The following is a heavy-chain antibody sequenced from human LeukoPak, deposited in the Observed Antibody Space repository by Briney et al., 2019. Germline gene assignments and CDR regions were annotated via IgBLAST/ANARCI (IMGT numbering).Heavy chain of an antibody. CDR3: ARGGGRLDP. J-gene: IGHJ5*02. CDR2: IYYSGST. Sequence: SETLSLTCTVSGGSISSSSYYWGWIRQPPGKGLEWIGSIYYSGSTYYNPSLKSRVTISVDTSKNQFSLKLSSVTAADTAVYYCARGGGRLDPWGQGTLVTVSS. D-gene: IGHD3-10*01. CDR1: GGSISSSSYY. V-gene: IGHV4-39*07.